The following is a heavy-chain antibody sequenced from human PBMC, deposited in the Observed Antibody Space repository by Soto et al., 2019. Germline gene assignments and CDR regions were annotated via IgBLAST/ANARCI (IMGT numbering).Heavy chain of an antibody. V-gene: IGHV3-53*01. D-gene: IGHD3-22*01. CDR3: ARDRRVVITPGYYYYYGMDV. CDR1: GVTGSSNY. CDR2: IYSGGST. Sequence: GSVKRTCVASGVTGSSNYMSWVRQAPGKGLEWVSVIYSGGSTYYADSVKGRFTISRDNSKNTLYLQMNSLRAEDTAVYYCARDRRVVITPGYYYYYGMDVWGQGTTVTVSS. J-gene: IGHJ6*02.